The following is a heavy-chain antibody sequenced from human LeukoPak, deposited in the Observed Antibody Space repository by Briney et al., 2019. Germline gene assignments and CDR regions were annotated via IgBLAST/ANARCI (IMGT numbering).Heavy chain of an antibody. J-gene: IGHJ4*02. D-gene: IGHD5-24*01. Sequence: GGSLRLSCAASGFTFSNGWMTWVRQAPGKGLEWVGRIKSKTDGGTIDYAAPVKGRFTISRDDSKNTLYLQMKSLRTEDTAVYYCTTDRGMTTMSIFGYWGQGTLVTVSS. V-gene: IGHV3-15*01. CDR3: TTDRGMTTMSIFGY. CDR2: IKSKTDGGTI. CDR1: GFTFSNGW.